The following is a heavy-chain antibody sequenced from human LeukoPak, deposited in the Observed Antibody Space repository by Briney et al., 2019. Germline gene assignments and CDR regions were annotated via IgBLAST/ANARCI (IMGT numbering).Heavy chain of an antibody. V-gene: IGHV1-46*01. J-gene: IGHJ4*02. CDR3: ARDPEAHLFDY. CDR2: INPSGGST. D-gene: IGHD6-6*01. Sequence: ASVKVSRKASGYTFTSYYMHWVRQAPGQGLEWMGIINPSGGSTSYAQKFQGRVTMTRDTSTSTVYMELSSLRSEDTAVYYCARDPEAHLFDYWGQGTLVTVSS. CDR1: GYTFTSYY.